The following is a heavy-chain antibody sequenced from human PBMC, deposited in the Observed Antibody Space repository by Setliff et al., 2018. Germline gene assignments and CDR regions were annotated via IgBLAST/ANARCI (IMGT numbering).Heavy chain of an antibody. Sequence: GESLKISCKGSGYSFTSCWIGWVRQMPGKGLEWVGIIYPGDSDTRYSPSFQGQVTISADKSISTAYLQWSSLKASDTAMYYCASTLYYYDSSGYGAFDIWGQGTMVTVSS. J-gene: IGHJ3*02. CDR2: IYPGDSDT. CDR3: ASTLYYYDSSGYGAFDI. V-gene: IGHV5-51*01. CDR1: GYSFTSCW. D-gene: IGHD3-22*01.